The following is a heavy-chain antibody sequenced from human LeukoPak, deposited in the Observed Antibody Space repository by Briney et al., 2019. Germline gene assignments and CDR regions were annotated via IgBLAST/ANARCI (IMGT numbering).Heavy chain of an antibody. CDR2: ISSDETIK. J-gene: IGHJ4*02. CDR3: ARGSGSGDYPRYFDY. CDR1: GFTFSNHA. Sequence: PGKALRHSCAASGFTFSNHAMHSVPQTPGKGLEWVAVISSDETIKYYADSVPFTISRDNSKNTLYLQMNSLRTEDTAVYYCARGSGSGDYPRYFDYWGQGILVTVSS. V-gene: IGHV3-30-3*01. D-gene: IGHD3-10*01.